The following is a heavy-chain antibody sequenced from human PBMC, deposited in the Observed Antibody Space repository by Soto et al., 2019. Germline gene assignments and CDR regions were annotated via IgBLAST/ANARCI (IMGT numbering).Heavy chain of an antibody. J-gene: IGHJ5*02. V-gene: IGHV4-4*07. Sequence: SETLSLTCTVCGGSISSYYWSWIRQPAGKGLEWIGRIYTSGGTNYNPSLKSRVTMSVDTSKNQFSLKLSSVTAADTAVYYCARERPGYCSGGSCYVNWFDPWGQGTLVTVSS. CDR3: ARERPGYCSGGSCYVNWFDP. CDR1: GGSISSYY. CDR2: IYTSGGT. D-gene: IGHD2-15*01.